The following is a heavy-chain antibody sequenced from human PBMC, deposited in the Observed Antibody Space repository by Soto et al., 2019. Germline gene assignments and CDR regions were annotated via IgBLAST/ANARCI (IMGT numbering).Heavy chain of an antibody. CDR1: GFTFSNFW. J-gene: IGHJ4*02. CDR2: INSDGSIT. D-gene: IGHD1-1*01. Sequence: EVQLVESGGGLVQPGGSLRLSCAASGFTFSNFWMHWVRQAPGKGLVWLSRINSDGSITDYADSVKGRFTISRDNAKNTLFLQMNSLRAEDTAVYYCASGETTGFYYWGQGTLVTVSS. CDR3: ASGETTGFYY. V-gene: IGHV3-74*01.